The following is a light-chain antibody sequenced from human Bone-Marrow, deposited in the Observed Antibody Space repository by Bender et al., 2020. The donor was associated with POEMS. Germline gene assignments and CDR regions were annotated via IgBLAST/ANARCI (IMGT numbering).Light chain of an antibody. CDR3: SSYTNSNTLI. CDR2: QNS. CDR1: KLGDQD. J-gene: IGLJ2*01. V-gene: IGLV3-1*01. Sequence: SYEVSQPPSVSVSPGQTANISCSGEKLGDQDVCWYQQRSGQSPVLVIYQNSKRPSGISGRFSGSKSGNTASLTISGLQAEDEGDYYCSSYTNSNTLIFGGGTKVTVL.